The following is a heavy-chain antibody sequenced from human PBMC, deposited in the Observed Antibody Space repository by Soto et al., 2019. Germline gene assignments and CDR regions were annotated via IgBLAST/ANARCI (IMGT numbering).Heavy chain of an antibody. CDR2: IYYSGST. CDR1: GGSISSGGYY. J-gene: IGHJ6*02. Sequence: PSETLSLTCTVSGGSISSGGYYWSWIRQHPGKGLEWIGYIYYSGSTYYNPSLKSRVTISVDTSKNQFSLKLSSVTAADTAVYYCAREGGVYCSGGSCYYYGMDVWGQGTTVTVSS. V-gene: IGHV4-31*03. CDR3: AREGGVYCSGGSCYYYGMDV. D-gene: IGHD2-15*01.